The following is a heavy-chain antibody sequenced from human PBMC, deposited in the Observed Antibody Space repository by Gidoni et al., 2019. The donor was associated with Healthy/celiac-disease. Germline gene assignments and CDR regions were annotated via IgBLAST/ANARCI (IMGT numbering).Heavy chain of an antibody. J-gene: IGHJ6*03. CDR3: ARVYSGYDRTGAVRYYYYMDV. CDR1: GGSINSGDYY. CDR2: IYYTGRT. D-gene: IGHD5-12*01. Sequence: QVQLQESGPGLVKPSQTLSLTCTVSGGSINSGDYYWSWIRQHPGKGLEWIGYIYYTGRTYYNPSLKIRVTISVDTSKNQFSLKLSSVTAADTAVYYCARVYSGYDRTGAVRYYYYMDVWGKGTTVTVSS. V-gene: IGHV4-31*03.